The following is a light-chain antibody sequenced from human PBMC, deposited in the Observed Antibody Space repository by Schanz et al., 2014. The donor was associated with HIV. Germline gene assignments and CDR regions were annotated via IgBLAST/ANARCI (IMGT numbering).Light chain of an antibody. CDR2: AAS. CDR3: QQSYSSPYT. CDR1: QNIRSN. Sequence: DIQMTQSPSTLSASIGDSVTITCRASQNIRSNVIWYQQKAGKAPKVLIYAASSLQSGVPSRFSGSGSGTNFALTISSLQPEDFATYYCQQSYSSPYTFGQGTKLEI. V-gene: IGKV1-39*01. J-gene: IGKJ2*01.